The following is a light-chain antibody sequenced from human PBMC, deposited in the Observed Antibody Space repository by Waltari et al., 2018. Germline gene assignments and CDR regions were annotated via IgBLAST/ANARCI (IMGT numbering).Light chain of an antibody. CDR1: SRDVGNYNY. CDR2: DVS. V-gene: IGLV2-11*01. J-gene: IGLJ1*01. Sequence: QSALTQPRSVSGSPGQSVTISCTGTSRDVGNYNYPSWYQQHPGKAPKFMIFDVSQRPSGVPDRFSGSKSGSTASLTISGLQAEDEADYYCCSYAGRYTYVFGTGTKVTVL. CDR3: CSYAGRYTYV.